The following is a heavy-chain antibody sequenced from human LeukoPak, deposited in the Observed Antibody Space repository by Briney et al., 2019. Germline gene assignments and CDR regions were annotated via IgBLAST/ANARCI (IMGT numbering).Heavy chain of an antibody. CDR1: GFTFSSYA. D-gene: IGHD2-15*01. CDR2: ISGSGGST. J-gene: IGHJ4*02. V-gene: IGHV3-23*01. CDR3: AKSIRDYCSGGSCYGFDY. Sequence: PGGSLRLSCAASGFTFSSYAMSWVRQAPGKGLEWVLAISGSGGSTYYADSVKGRFTISRDNSKNTLYLQMNSLRAEDTAVYYCAKSIRDYCSGGSCYGFDYWGQGTLVTVSS.